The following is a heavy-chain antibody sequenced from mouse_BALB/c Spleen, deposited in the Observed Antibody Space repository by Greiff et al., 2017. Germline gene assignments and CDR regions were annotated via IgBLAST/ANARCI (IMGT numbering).Heavy chain of an antibody. Sequence: VQLQQPGAELVRPGASVKLSCKASGYTFTSYWINWVKQRPGQGLEWIGNIYPSDSYTNYNQKFKDKATLTVDKSSSTAYMQLSSPTSEDSAVYYCTREGIYDGYCAYWGQGTLVTVSA. J-gene: IGHJ3*01. CDR3: TREGIYDGYCAY. V-gene: IGHV1-69*02. CDR1: GYTFTSYW. CDR2: IYPSDSYT. D-gene: IGHD2-3*01.